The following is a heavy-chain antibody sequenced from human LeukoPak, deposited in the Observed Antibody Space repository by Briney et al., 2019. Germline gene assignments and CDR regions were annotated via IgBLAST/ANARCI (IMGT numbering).Heavy chain of an antibody. CDR1: TFSVTRNS. V-gene: IGHV3-53*01. D-gene: IGHD1-1*01. J-gene: IGHJ3*01. CDR2: IQSGGST. CDR3: VRDLPRGTLDV. Sequence: GGSLRLSCAVSTFSVTRNSMNWVRQAPGKGLEWLSVIQSGGSTYYADSVRGRVTISRDDSKNTVLLQMTNVRVDDTAMYYCVRDLPRGTLDVWGQGTMVVVSS.